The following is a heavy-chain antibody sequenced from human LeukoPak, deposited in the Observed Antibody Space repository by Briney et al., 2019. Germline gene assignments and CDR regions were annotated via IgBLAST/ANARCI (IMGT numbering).Heavy chain of an antibody. CDR1: GGSFSGYC. V-gene: IGHV4-34*01. D-gene: IGHD6-19*01. CDR3: ARGYSSGWYVGWFDP. CDR2: INHSGST. J-gene: IGHJ5*02. Sequence: SETLSLTGAVYGGSFSGYCWSWIRQPPGKRLDWMGEINHSGSTNYNPSLKSRVTISVDTSKNQFSLKLSSVTAADTAVYYCARGYSSGWYVGWFDPWGQGTLVTVSS.